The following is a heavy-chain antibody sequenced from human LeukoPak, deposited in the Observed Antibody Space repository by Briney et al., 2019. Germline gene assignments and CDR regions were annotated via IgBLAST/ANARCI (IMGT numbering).Heavy chain of an antibody. CDR3: ARKRDWFDP. Sequence: PRGSLRLSCAASGFTFSSYGMHWIRQPPGKGLEWIGYIYYTGNTNYNPSLKSRVTISVDTSKNQFSLKLSSVTAADTAVYYCARKRDWFDPWGQGTLVTVSS. CDR1: GFTFSSYG. J-gene: IGHJ5*02. CDR2: IYYTGNT. V-gene: IGHV4-59*01.